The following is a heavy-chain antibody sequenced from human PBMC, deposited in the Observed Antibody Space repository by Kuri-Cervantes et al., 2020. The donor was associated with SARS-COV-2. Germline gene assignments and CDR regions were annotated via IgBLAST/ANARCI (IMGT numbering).Heavy chain of an antibody. V-gene: IGHV4-4*07. D-gene: IGHD6-13*01. CDR1: GASISIYY. Sequence: SETLSLTCSVSGASISIYYWSWIRQPAGKGLEWIGRIYTTGNTKYNPSLRSRVAISVDSSKNQFSLQLTSVTAADTAVYYCARTTLAGPSHFDYWGQGILVTVSS. CDR3: ARTTLAGPSHFDY. J-gene: IGHJ4*02. CDR2: IYTTGNT.